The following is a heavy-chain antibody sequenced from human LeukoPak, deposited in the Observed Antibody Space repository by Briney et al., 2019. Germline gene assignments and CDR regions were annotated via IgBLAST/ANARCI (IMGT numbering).Heavy chain of an antibody. CDR3: ARGLYYGDYVPVDY. V-gene: IGHV3-20*04. D-gene: IGHD4-17*01. Sequence: PGGSLRLSCAASGFTFDDYGMSWVRQAPGKGLEWVSGINWNGDSTGYADSVKGRFTISRDNAKNSLYLQMNSLRAEDTAVYYCARGLYYGDYVPVDYWGQGTLVTVSS. J-gene: IGHJ4*02. CDR2: INWNGDST. CDR1: GFTFDDYG.